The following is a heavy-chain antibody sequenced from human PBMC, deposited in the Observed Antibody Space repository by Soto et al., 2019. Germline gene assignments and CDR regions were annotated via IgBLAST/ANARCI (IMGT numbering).Heavy chain of an antibody. J-gene: IGHJ6*02. CDR2: IWNDGSER. D-gene: IGHD5-12*01. CDR3: ARDRAGVGYNIDV. V-gene: IGHV3-33*01. CDR1: GFTFRSYG. Sequence: QVQLVESEGGVVQPGRSLRLSCAASGFTFRSYGMHWVRQAPGKGLEWVAVIWNDGSERYYADSVKGRFTISRDKSKNTLDLQMNSLRAEDTAVYYCARDRAGVGYNIDVWGQGTTVTVSS.